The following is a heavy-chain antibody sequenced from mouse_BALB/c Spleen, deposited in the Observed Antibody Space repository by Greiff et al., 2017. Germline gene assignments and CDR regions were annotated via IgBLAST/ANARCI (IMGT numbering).Heavy chain of an antibody. CDR2: ISSGGSYT. CDR1: GFTFSSYA. J-gene: IGHJ2*01. Sequence: VQLKESGGGLVKPGGSLKLSCAASGFTFSSYAMSWVRQTPEKRLEWVATISSGGSYTYYPDSVKGRFTISRDNAKNTLYLQMSSLRSEDTAMYYCARHEGVTTAEGDYWGQGTTLTVSS. CDR3: ARHEGVTTAEGDY. V-gene: IGHV5-9-3*01. D-gene: IGHD1-2*01.